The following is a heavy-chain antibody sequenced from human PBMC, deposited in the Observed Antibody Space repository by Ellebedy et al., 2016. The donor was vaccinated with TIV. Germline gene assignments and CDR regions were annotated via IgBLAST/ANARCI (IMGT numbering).Heavy chain of an antibody. D-gene: IGHD3-10*01. CDR1: GFSFSSYW. CDR2: INQGGSVK. CDR3: ATDGSYGDYRSPAHAFVF. J-gene: IGHJ3*01. V-gene: IGHV3-7*01. Sequence: GGSLRLSCAASGFSFSSYWMTWVRQAPGKGLEWVANINQGGSVKYYVDSVRGRFTISRDNGKNSVYLKMNSLRAEDTAVYYCATDGSYGDYRSPAHAFVFWGQGTMVSVAS.